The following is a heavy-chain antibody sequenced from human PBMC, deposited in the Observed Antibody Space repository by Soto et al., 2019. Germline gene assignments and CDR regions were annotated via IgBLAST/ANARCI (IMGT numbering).Heavy chain of an antibody. D-gene: IGHD1-1*01. J-gene: IGHJ6*02. CDR1: GDSISSADYY. CDR3: ARDLWVEPELYYYGMDV. CDR2: IFYSGTT. Sequence: SSETLSLTCTVAGDSISSADYYWSWIRQTPGKGLEWIGHIFYSGTTYYNPSLKSRLTISVDTSKNHFSLRLTSVTAADTAVYYCARDLWVEPELYYYGMDVWGQGTTVTVSS. V-gene: IGHV4-30-4*01.